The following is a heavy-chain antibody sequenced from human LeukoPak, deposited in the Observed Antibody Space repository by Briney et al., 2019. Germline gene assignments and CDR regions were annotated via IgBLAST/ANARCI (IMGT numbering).Heavy chain of an antibody. CDR3: ARIAAEYYFDY. V-gene: IGHV4-59*08. D-gene: IGHD2-21*01. J-gene: IGHJ4*02. CDR2: IYYSGST. Sequence: SETLSLTCTVSGGSISSYYWSWIRQPPGKGLEWIGYIYYSGSTNYNPSLKSRVTISVDTSKNQFSLKLSSVTAADTAVYYCARIAAEYYFDYWGQGTLVTVSS. CDR1: GGSISSYY.